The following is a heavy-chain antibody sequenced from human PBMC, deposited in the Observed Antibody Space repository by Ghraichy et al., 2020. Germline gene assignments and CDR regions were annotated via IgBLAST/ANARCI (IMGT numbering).Heavy chain of an antibody. CDR3: ARDLDNWNYLDY. CDR2: ISYDGSNK. D-gene: IGHD1-20*01. CDR1: GFTFSSYA. J-gene: IGHJ4*02. Sequence: LSLTCAASGFTFSSYAMHWVRQAPGKGLEWVAVISYDGSNKYYADSVKGRFTISRDNSKNTLYLQMNSLRAEDTAVYYCARDLDNWNYLDYWGQGTLVTVSS. V-gene: IGHV3-30*04.